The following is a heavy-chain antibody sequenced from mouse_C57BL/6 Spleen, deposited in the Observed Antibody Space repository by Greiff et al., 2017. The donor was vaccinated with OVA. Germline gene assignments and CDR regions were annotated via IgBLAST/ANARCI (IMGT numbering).Heavy chain of an antibody. V-gene: IGHV1-69*01. Sequence: VQLQQPGAELVMPGASVKLSCKASGYTFTSYWMHWVKQRPGQGLEWIGEIDPSDSYTNYNQKFKGKSTLTVDKSSSTAYMQLSSLTSEDSAVYYCATAQASYAMDYWGQGTSVTVSS. J-gene: IGHJ4*01. CDR2: IDPSDSYT. CDR1: GYTFTSYW. CDR3: ATAQASYAMDY. D-gene: IGHD3-2*02.